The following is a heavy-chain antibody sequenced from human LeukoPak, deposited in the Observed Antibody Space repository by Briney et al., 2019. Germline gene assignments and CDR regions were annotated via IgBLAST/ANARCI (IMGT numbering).Heavy chain of an antibody. D-gene: IGHD4-17*01. CDR2: ISYDGSNK. Sequence: GGSLRLSCAASGFTFSSYAMHWVRQAPGKGLEWVAVISYDGSNKYYADSVKGRFTISRDNSKNTLYLQMNSLRAEDTAVYYCAKSGGYGDLFIDYWGQGTLVTVSS. J-gene: IGHJ4*02. CDR1: GFTFSSYA. V-gene: IGHV3-30*04. CDR3: AKSGGYGDLFIDY.